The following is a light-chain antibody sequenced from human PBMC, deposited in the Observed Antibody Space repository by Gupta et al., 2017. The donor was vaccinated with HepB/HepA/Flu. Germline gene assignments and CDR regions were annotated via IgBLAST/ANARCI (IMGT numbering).Light chain of an antibody. V-gene: IGLV3-19*01. CDR3: HSRDSRNNQLHYV. Sequence: SSELTQDPAVSVALGQTVRITCQGDSLRVCFTSWYQQKPGQAPVLVIYAKNTRPAGIPDRFSASSSGDTASLTITGAQAEDEADYYCHSRDSRNNQLHYVFGTGTTVSVL. CDR1: SLRVCF. CDR2: AKN. J-gene: IGLJ1*01.